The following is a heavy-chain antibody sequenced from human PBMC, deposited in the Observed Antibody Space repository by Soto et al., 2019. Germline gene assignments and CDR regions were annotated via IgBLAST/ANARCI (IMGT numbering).Heavy chain of an antibody. Sequence: LRLSCAASGFTFSSYSMHWVRQAPGKGLEWVAAMSYDGNSKYFADSVKGRFTISRDNSKNTLSLQMNSLGTEDSAVYYCARGRTVPDHDDFDCWGQGTLVTVSS. CDR1: GFTFSSYS. D-gene: IGHD3-3*01. J-gene: IGHJ4*02. CDR3: ARGRTVPDHDDFDC. V-gene: IGHV3-30-3*01. CDR2: MSYDGNSK.